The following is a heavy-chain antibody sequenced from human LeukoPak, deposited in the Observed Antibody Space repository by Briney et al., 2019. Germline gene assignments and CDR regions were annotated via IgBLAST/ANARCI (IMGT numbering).Heavy chain of an antibody. CDR3: ARDLGGGSFRYKSYFDY. CDR2: ISGSGGST. V-gene: IGHV3-23*01. CDR1: GFPLSSYG. J-gene: IGHJ4*02. D-gene: IGHD3-16*02. Sequence: GGSLRLSCAASGFPLSSYGMSWVRQAPGKGLEWVSAISGSGGSTYYADSVKGRFTISRDNSKNTLYLQMNSLRAEDTAVYYCARDLGGGSFRYKSYFDYWGQGTLVTVSS.